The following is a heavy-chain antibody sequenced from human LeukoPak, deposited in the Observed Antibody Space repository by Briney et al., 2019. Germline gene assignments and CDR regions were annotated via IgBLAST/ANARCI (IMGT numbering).Heavy chain of an antibody. CDR2: ISYDGSNK. J-gene: IGHJ6*02. CDR1: GFTFSSYG. V-gene: IGHV3-30*03. Sequence: GGSLRLSCAASGFTFSSYGMHWVRQAPGKGLEWVAVISYDGSNKYYADSVKGRFTISRDNSKNTLYLQMNSLRAEDTAVYYCARDPAYYYGSGSYYNPTIYYYYYGMDVWGQGTTVTVSS. D-gene: IGHD3-10*01. CDR3: ARDPAYYYGSGSYYNPTIYYYYYGMDV.